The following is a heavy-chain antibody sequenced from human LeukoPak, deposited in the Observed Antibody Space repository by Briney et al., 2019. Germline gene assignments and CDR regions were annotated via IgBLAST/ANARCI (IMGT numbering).Heavy chain of an antibody. J-gene: IGHJ4*02. D-gene: IGHD2-15*01. CDR1: GYRFTDFH. CDR2: LNPATGMNPSSGGT. V-gene: IGHV1-2*02. Sequence: ASVKVSCKASGYRFTDFHIHWVRQAPGQGIEWMGWLNPATGMNPSSGGTYYAKKFKGRVTMTTDTSISTIYLEMSSLTSDDTAVYFCVRMKKILPEFEFWGQGTLLTVSS. CDR3: VRMKKILPEFEF.